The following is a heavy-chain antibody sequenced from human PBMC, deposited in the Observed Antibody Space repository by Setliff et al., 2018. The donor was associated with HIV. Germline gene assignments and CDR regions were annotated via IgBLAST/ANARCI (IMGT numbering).Heavy chain of an antibody. J-gene: IGHJ4*02. D-gene: IGHD6-25*01. CDR1: GFTFSLAW. V-gene: IGHV3-15*01. Sequence: PGGSLRLSCVGSGFTFSLAWMSWVRQAPGKGLEWIGRMKSKAGGGTIDYAAPVNGRCTISRDDSKNTLYLQMNSLTTEDIAVYYCNTDSHIGGTWHYFDKWGQGGLVSVSS. CDR2: MKSKAGGGTI. CDR3: NTDSHIGGTWHYFDK.